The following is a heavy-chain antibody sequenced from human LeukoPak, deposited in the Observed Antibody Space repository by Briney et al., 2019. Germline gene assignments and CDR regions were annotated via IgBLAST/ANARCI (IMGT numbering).Heavy chain of an antibody. CDR1: GFTFSSYA. J-gene: IGHJ4*02. Sequence: PGGSLRLSCAASGFTFSSYAMSWVREAPGEGLEWVSAISGSGGSTYYADSVKDRSTISRDNSKSTLYLQINSLRAEDTAVYYCAKDLPADSSGYDDWGQGTPVTVSS. D-gene: IGHD3-22*01. V-gene: IGHV3-23*01. CDR2: ISGSGGST. CDR3: AKDLPADSSGYDD.